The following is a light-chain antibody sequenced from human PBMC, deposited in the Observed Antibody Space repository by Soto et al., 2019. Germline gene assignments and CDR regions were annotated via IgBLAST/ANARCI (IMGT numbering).Light chain of an antibody. V-gene: IGKV3-15*01. Sequence: EVVMTQSPAALSVSPGERATLSCRASQSVRSDLAWYRQKPGQAPRLLIYGASTRATGISGRFSGSGSGTECTLTISSLQPEDFAFYYCQQYNNWPITFGQGTRLEIK. J-gene: IGKJ5*01. CDR3: QQYNNWPIT. CDR1: QSVRSD. CDR2: GAS.